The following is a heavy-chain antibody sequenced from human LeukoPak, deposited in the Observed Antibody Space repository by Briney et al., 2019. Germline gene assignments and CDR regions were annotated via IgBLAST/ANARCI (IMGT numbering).Heavy chain of an antibody. Sequence: GGSLRLSCGASGLTFRNYEMNWVRQAPGKGLEWISYISDSGTTKNYADSVKGRFAVSRDNAKNSLYLQMNSLRAEDTAVYYFARDPEGTTDPSGGFDYWGQGTRVTVSS. J-gene: IGHJ4*02. D-gene: IGHD1-1*01. CDR2: ISDSGTTK. CDR1: GLTFRNYE. V-gene: IGHV3-48*03. CDR3: ARDPEGTTDPSGGFDY.